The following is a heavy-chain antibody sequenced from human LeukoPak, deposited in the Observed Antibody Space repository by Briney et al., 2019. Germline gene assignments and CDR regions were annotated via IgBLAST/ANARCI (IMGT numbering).Heavy chain of an antibody. D-gene: IGHD2-2*01. CDR3: TTGDCSSTSCYRK. J-gene: IGHJ4*02. Sequence: PGGSLRLSCAPSGFTFSNAWMSWVRQAPGKGLEWVGRIKSKTDGGTTDYAAPVKGRFTISRDDSKNTLYLQMNSLKTEDTAVYYCTTGDCSSTSCYRKWGQGTLVTVSS. V-gene: IGHV3-15*01. CDR1: GFTFSNAW. CDR2: IKSKTDGGTT.